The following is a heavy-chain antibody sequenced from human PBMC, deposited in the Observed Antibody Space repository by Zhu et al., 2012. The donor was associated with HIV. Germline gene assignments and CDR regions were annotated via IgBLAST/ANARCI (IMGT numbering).Heavy chain of an antibody. D-gene: IGHD2-15*01. Sequence: QVQLQESGPGLVKPSETLSLTCTVSGYSIFNGYYWGWVRQPPGKGLEWIGSFYRTGDIYYNPSLKSRVTISGDMSKNQFSLRLNSVTAADTAVYYCAQKEGYYSGGRCYRFLFDPWSQGTLVTVSS. V-gene: IGHV4-38-2*02. CDR2: FYRTGDI. J-gene: IGHJ5*02. CDR3: AQKEGYYSGGRCYRFLFDP. CDR1: GYSIFNGYY.